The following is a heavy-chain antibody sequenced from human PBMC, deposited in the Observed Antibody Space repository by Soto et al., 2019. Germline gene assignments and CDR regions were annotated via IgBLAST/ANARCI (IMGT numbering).Heavy chain of an antibody. Sequence: LSLTCTVSGAPINSDYWSWIRQPPGKGLEWIGNIYYSGNTYYNPSLKSRLIISIDTSKNQFSLKVGSVTAADTAVYYCASSSLYGMDVWGQGTTVTVSS. CDR1: GAPINSDY. CDR2: IYYSGNT. V-gene: IGHV4-30-4*01. CDR3: ASSSLYGMDV. J-gene: IGHJ6*02.